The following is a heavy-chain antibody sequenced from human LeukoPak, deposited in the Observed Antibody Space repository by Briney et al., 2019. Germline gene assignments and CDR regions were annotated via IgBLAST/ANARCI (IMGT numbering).Heavy chain of an antibody. CDR2: IYYSGST. D-gene: IGHD3-10*01. J-gene: IGHJ5*02. Sequence: SETLSLTCTVSGGSISSYYWSWIRQPPGKGLEWIGYIYYSGSTNCNPSLKSRVTISVDTSKNQFSLKLSSVTAADTAVYYCARSPSYYYATWGQGTLVTVSS. CDR3: ARSPSYYYAT. V-gene: IGHV4-59*01. CDR1: GGSISSYY.